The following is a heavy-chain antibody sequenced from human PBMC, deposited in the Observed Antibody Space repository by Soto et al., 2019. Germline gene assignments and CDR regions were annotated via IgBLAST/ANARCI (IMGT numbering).Heavy chain of an antibody. V-gene: IGHV1-8*01. CDR3: ASPDSSGYLVDAFDI. Sequence: QVQLVQSGAEVKKPGASVKVSCKASGYTFTSYDINWVRQATGQGLEWMGWMNPNSGNTGYAQKFQGRVTMTRNTSIRTAYMELSSLRSEHTAVYYCASPDSSGYLVDAFDIWGQGTMVTVSS. D-gene: IGHD3-22*01. CDR1: GYTFTSYD. CDR2: MNPNSGNT. J-gene: IGHJ3*02.